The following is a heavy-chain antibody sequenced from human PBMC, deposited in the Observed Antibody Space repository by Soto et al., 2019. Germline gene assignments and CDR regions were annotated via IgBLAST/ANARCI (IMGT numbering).Heavy chain of an antibody. V-gene: IGHV1-18*04. J-gene: IGHJ4*02. CDR2: ISAYNGNT. CDR1: GYTFTSHY. CDR3: ARVGQTFELWSDY. Sequence: ASVKVSCKASGYTFTSHYMHWVRQAPGQGLEWMGWISAYNGNTNYAQKLQGRVTMTTDTSTSTAYMELRSLRSDDTAVYYCARVGQTFELWSDYWGQGTLVTVSS. D-gene: IGHD5-18*01.